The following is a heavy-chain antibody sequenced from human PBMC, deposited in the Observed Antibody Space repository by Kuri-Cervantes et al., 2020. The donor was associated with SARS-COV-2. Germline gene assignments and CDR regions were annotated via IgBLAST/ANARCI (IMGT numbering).Heavy chain of an antibody. Sequence: GGSLRLSCAASGFTFSSYAMSWVRQASGKGLEWVSAISGSGGSTYYADSVKGRFTISRDNPKNTLYLQMNSLRAEDTAVYYCAKEGFISALGGWFDPWGQGTLVTVSS. CDR2: ISGSGGST. J-gene: IGHJ5*02. CDR3: AKEGFISALGGWFDP. CDR1: GFTFSSYA. D-gene: IGHD1-26*01. V-gene: IGHV3-23*01.